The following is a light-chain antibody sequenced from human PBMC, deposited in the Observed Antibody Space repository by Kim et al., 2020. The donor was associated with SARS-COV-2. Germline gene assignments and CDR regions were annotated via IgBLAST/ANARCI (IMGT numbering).Light chain of an antibody. CDR2: KVS. CDR3: MQATHWPPYA. J-gene: IGKJ2*01. V-gene: IGKV2-30*01. CDR1: KRLIDSDGNIY. Sequence: PASSACRSSKRLIDSDGNIYLNWYQQRPGQSPRRLIYKVSNRDSGVPDRFSGSGSDTYFTLKISRVEAEDVGVYYCMQATHWPPYAFGQGTKLEI.